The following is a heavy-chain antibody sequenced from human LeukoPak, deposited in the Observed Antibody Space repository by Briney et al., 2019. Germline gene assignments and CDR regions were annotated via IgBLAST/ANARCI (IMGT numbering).Heavy chain of an antibody. Sequence: GGSLRLSCAASGFTSSTYFMNWVRQAPGKGLEWVSSISTLSTYTHYADSVKGRFTVSRDNSKSTLYLHMNSLRAEDTAIYYCAKQRSEVPVAASNYWGQGTLVTVSS. D-gene: IGHD2-2*01. CDR3: AKQRSEVPVAASNY. CDR2: ISTLSTYT. CDR1: GFTSSTYF. V-gene: IGHV3-21*04. J-gene: IGHJ4*02.